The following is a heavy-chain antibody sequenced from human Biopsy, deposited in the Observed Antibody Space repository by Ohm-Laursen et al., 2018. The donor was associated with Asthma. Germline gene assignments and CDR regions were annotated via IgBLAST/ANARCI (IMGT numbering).Heavy chain of an antibody. CDR3: ARLWEAQTPFEY. D-gene: IGHD3-16*01. CDR2: IRYDASNQ. Sequence: SLRLSCAASGFTFRTYGMHWVRQAPGKGLEWVSFIRYDASNQYYADSVKGRFTISRDNSKNTLYLQMNSLRTEDTAIYYCARLWEAQTPFEYWGQGTLVTVSS. CDR1: GFTFRTYG. V-gene: IGHV3-30*02. J-gene: IGHJ4*02.